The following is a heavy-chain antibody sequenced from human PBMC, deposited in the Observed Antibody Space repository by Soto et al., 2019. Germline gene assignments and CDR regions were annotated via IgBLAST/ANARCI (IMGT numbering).Heavy chain of an antibody. V-gene: IGHV3-30*18. CDR3: AKDTLWVGEFQHYQYYGMDV. CDR1: GFTFNSYG. CDR2: ISYDGSSK. Sequence: QVQLVESGGGVVQPGRSLRLSCAASGFTFNSYGMHWVRQAPGKGLEWVAIISYDGSSKHYADAVKGRFTISRDNSKNALYLQMNSLRAEDTAVYYWAKDTLWVGEFQHYQYYGMDVWGQGTTVTVSS. D-gene: IGHD3-10*01. J-gene: IGHJ6*02.